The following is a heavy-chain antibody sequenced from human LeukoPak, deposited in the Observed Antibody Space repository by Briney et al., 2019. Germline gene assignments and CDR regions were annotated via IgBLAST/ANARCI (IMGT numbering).Heavy chain of an antibody. J-gene: IGHJ4*02. CDR2: INHSGST. CDR1: GGSFSGYY. Sequence: SETLSLTCAVYGGSFSGYYWSWIRQPPGKGLEWTGEINHSGSTNYNPSLKSRVTISVDTSKNQFSLKLSSVTATDTAVYYCARGRVRGYYDSSGYYKYWGQGTLVTVSS. CDR3: ARGRVRGYYDSSGYYKY. V-gene: IGHV4-34*01. D-gene: IGHD3-22*01.